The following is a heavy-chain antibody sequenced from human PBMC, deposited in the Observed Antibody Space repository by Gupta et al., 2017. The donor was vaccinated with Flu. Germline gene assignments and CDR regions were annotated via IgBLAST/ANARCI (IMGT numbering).Heavy chain of an antibody. Sequence: QVQLVESGGGVVQPGMSLRLSCAASGFPFRSLGMHWVRQAPGKGLEWVAVISYDGSNKYYADSVKGRFTISRDNSKNTLYLQMNSLRAEDTAVYYCAKDLVWRQQLAAYYFDYWGQGTLVTVSS. D-gene: IGHD6-13*01. CDR3: AKDLVWRQQLAAYYFDY. CDR2: ISYDGSNK. CDR1: GFPFRSLG. J-gene: IGHJ4*02. V-gene: IGHV3-30*18.